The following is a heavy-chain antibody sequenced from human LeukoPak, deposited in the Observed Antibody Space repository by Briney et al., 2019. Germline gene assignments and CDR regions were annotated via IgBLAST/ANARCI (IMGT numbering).Heavy chain of an antibody. V-gene: IGHV4-34*01. CDR1: GGSFSGYY. J-gene: IGHJ4*02. CDR3: ARSEINDYMNY. D-gene: IGHD4-11*01. CDR2: INHSGST. Sequence: SETLSLTCAVYGGSFSGYYWSWIRQPPGKGLEWIGEINHSGSTNYNPSLKSRVTISVDTSKNQFSLKMTSVTAADTAFYFCARSEINDYMNYWGQGMPVTVSS.